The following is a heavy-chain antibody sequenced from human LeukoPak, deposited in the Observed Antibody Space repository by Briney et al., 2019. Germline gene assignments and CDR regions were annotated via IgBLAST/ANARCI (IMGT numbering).Heavy chain of an antibody. D-gene: IGHD3-10*01. J-gene: IGHJ5*02. CDR3: ARERPPVRGVIIKNYINWFDP. Sequence: ASVKVSCKASGYTFTSYAMNWVRQAPGQGLEWMGWINPNSGGTNYAQKFQGRVTMTRDTSISTAYMELSRLRSDDTAVYYCARERPPVRGVIIKNYINWFDPWGQGTLVTVSS. CDR1: GYTFTSYA. CDR2: INPNSGGT. V-gene: IGHV1-2*02.